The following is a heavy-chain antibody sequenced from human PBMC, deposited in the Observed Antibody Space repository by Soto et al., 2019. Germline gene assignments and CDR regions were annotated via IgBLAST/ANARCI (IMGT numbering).Heavy chain of an antibody. CDR3: ARGVLSSSWYNWFDT. Sequence: QVQLQQWGAGLLKPSETLSLTCAVYNGPFSGYYWTWIRQSPGGGLEWIGEINYGGATKYNSSLKSRFAIALDTSKSQFSLNLTSVTAADTAVYYCARGVLSSSWYNWFDTWGQGTLVAVSS. V-gene: IGHV4-34*01. CDR2: INYGGAT. D-gene: IGHD6-13*01. J-gene: IGHJ5*02. CDR1: NGPFSGYY.